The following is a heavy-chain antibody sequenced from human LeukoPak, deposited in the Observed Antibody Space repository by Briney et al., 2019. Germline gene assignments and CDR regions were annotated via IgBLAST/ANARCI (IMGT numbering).Heavy chain of an antibody. CDR1: GFTFSSYA. J-gene: IGHJ4*02. CDR3: AKSNVDDFWSGYDY. V-gene: IGHV3-23*01. D-gene: IGHD3-3*01. CDR2: IGGSGDSP. Sequence: GGSLRLSCAASGFTFSSYAMTGVRQAPGKGLEWVSIIGGSGDSPYYADSVKGRFTISRDNSKNTLFLQMNSLRAEDTALYYCAKSNVDDFWSGYDYWGQGTLVTVSS.